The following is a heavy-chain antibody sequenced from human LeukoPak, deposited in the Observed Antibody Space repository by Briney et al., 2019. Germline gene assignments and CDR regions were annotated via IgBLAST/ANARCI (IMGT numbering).Heavy chain of an antibody. CDR1: GGSISSGDYY. J-gene: IGHJ4*02. CDR2: IYYSGST. V-gene: IGHV4-30-4*01. Sequence: SETLSLTCTVSGGSISSGDYYWRWIRQPPGKGLEWIGYIYYSGSTYYNPSLKSRVTISVDTSKNQFSLKLSSVTAADTAVYYCARDKPQRQFDYWGQGTLVTVSS. CDR3: ARDKPQRQFDY.